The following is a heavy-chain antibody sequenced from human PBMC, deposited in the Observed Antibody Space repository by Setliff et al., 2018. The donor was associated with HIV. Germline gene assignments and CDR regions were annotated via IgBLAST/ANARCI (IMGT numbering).Heavy chain of an antibody. D-gene: IGHD3-10*01. V-gene: IGHV4-61*02. CDR3: ARGVRGVIIDWYYFDY. CDR2: IYTSGRT. J-gene: IGHJ4*02. CDR1: GGSISSGNSY. Sequence: SSETLSLTCAVSGGSISSGNSYCSWIRQPAGKGLQWIGRIYTSGRTNYNPSLKSRVTISVDTSKNQFSLKLSSVTAADTAVYYCARGVRGVIIDWYYFDYWGQGTLVTVSS.